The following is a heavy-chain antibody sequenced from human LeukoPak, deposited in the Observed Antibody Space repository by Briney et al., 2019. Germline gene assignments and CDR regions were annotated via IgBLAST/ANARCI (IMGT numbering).Heavy chain of an antibody. V-gene: IGHV1-18*01. J-gene: IGHJ5*02. CDR1: GYTFTSYG. CDR3: ASGPFIAAALNWFDP. D-gene: IGHD6-13*01. Sequence: RASVKVSCKASGYTFTSYGISWVRQAPGQGLEWMGWISAYNGNTNYAQKLQGRVTMTTDTSTSTAYMELSSLRSEDTAVYYCASGPFIAAALNWFDPWGQGTLVTVSS. CDR2: ISAYNGNT.